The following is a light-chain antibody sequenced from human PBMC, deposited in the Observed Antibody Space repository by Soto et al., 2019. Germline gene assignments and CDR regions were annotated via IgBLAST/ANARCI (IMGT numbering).Light chain of an antibody. Sequence: EIVLTQSPGTLSLSPGERATLSCRASQSVRSSYLAWYQQKPGQAPRLLIYGASSRATDIPDRFSGSGSGTDFTLTISRLEFEDVAVYYCQQYGSSPGTFGQGTKLEIK. J-gene: IGKJ2*01. V-gene: IGKV3-20*01. CDR3: QQYGSSPGT. CDR2: GAS. CDR1: QSVRSSY.